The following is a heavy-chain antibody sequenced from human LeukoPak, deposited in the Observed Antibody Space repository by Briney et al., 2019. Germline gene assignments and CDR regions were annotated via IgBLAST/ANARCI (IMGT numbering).Heavy chain of an antibody. J-gene: IGHJ4*02. CDR3: ARSATGAYFDS. Sequence: HPGGSLRLSCAASGFTFSGYWMHWVRQAPGKGLVWVSRVNGDGSATTYADSVKGRFTISRDNAKDTLYLQMNSLRAEDTAVYYCARSATGAYFDSWGQGTLVTVSS. CDR1: GFTFSGYW. V-gene: IGHV3-74*01. D-gene: IGHD4/OR15-4a*01. CDR2: VNGDGSAT.